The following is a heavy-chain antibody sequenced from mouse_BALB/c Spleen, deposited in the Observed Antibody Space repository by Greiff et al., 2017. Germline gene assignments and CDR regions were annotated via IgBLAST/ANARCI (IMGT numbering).Heavy chain of an antibody. J-gene: IGHJ4*01. V-gene: IGHV3-8*02. Sequence: EVMLVESGPSLVKPSQTLSLTCSVTGDSITSCYWNWIRKFPGNKLEYMGYISYSGSTYYNPSLKSRISITRDTSKNQYYLQLNSVTTEDTATYYCARLYRYDYYAMDYWGQGTSVTVSS. CDR3: ARLYRYDYYAMDY. D-gene: IGHD2-14*01. CDR1: GDSITSCY. CDR2: ISYSGST.